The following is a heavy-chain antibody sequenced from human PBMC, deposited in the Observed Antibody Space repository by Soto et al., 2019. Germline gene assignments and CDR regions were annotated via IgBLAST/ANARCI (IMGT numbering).Heavy chain of an antibody. CDR3: ARVVDYYDRYYYYGMDV. Sequence: EVQLVESGGGLVKPGGSLRLSCAASGFTFSTYSMNWVRQAPGKGLEWVSSISSSSSYIYYADSVKGRFTISRDNAKNSLYLQMNSLRAEDTAVYYCARVVDYYDRYYYYGMDVWGQGTTVTVSS. V-gene: IGHV3-21*01. CDR2: ISSSSSYI. D-gene: IGHD3-22*01. CDR1: GFTFSTYS. J-gene: IGHJ6*02.